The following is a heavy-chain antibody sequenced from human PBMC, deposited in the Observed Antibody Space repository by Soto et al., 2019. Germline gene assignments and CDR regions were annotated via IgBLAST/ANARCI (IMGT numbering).Heavy chain of an antibody. D-gene: IGHD6-19*01. J-gene: IGHJ6*02. Sequence: LRLSCAASGFTFSSYGMHWVRQAPGKGREWVAVISYDGSNKYYADSVKGRFTISRDNSKNTLYLQMNSLRAEDTAVYYCAKDQQSSGWYYRGYYYYGMDVWGQGTTVTVSS. V-gene: IGHV3-30*18. CDR2: ISYDGSNK. CDR1: GFTFSSYG. CDR3: AKDQQSSGWYYRGYYYYGMDV.